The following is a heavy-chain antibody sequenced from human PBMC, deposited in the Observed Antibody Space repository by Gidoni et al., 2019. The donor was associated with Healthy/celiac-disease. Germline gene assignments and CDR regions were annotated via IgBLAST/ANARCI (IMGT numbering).Heavy chain of an antibody. CDR3: AKGRIVGATLFDY. J-gene: IGHJ4*02. D-gene: IGHD1-26*01. V-gene: IGHV3-23*01. Sequence: EVQLLESGGGLGQPGGSLRLSCPASGFTFSSYAMSWVRQAPGKGLEWVAASSGRCGSTYYADSVKGLFTISRDNSKNTLYLQMNSLRAEDTAVYYCAKGRIVGATLFDYWGQGTLVTVSS. CDR2: SSGRCGST. CDR1: GFTFSSYA.